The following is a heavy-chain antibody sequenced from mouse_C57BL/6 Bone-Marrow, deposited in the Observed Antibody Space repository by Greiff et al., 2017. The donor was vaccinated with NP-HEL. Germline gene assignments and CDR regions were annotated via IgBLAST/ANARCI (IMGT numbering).Heavy chain of an antibody. V-gene: IGHV14-3*01. CDR1: GFNIKNTY. CDR2: IDPANGNT. CDR3: ARGAMVTTRAMDY. Sequence: EVMLVESVAELVRPGASVKLSCTASGFNIKNTYMHWVKQRPEQGLEWIGRIDPANGNTKYAPKFQGKATITADTSSNTAYLQLSSLTSEDTAIYYCARGAMVTTRAMDYWGQGTSVTVSS. D-gene: IGHD2-2*01. J-gene: IGHJ4*01.